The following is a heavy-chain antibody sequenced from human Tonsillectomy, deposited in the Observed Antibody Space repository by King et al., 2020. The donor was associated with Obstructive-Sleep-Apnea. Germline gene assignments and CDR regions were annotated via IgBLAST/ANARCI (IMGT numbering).Heavy chain of an antibody. CDR2: VSSSYGYT. CDR1: GFTFSGYY. J-gene: IGHJ6*02. D-gene: IGHD2-15*01. CDR3: ARDSIVVEVAASDGLDV. V-gene: IGHV3-11*06. Sequence: VQLVESGXGLVKPGGSLRLSCAASGFTFSGYYMSWIRQAPGKGLEWIAYVSSSYGYTKYADSVKGRFTISRDNAKNSLYLQMKSLRAEDTAVYYCARDSIVVEVAASDGLDVWGQGTTVTVSS.